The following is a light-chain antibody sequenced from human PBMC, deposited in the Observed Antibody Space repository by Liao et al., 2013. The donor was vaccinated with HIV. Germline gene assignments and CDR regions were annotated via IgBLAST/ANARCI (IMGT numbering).Light chain of an antibody. V-gene: IGLV3-21*04. Sequence: SYVLTQPPSVSVAPGKTASISCGGDNIGSKSVHWYQHRPGQAPVVVIYYNSDRPSGIPERFSGANSGNTATLTISKVEAGDEADYYCQVWDSGSDHYVFGTATKVSVL. CDR2: YNS. CDR1: NIGSKS. J-gene: IGLJ1*01. CDR3: QVWDSGSDHYV.